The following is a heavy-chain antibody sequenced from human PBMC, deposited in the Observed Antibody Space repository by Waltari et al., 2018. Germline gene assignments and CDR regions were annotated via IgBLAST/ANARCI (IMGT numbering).Heavy chain of an antibody. CDR2: IYHSGST. CDR3: ARHESIAARRTIDY. V-gene: IGHV4-30-2*01. J-gene: IGHJ4*02. CDR1: GGSISSGGYS. D-gene: IGHD6-6*01. Sequence: QLQLQESGSGLVKPSQTLSLTCAVSGGSISSGGYSWSWIRQPPGKGLEWIGYIYHSGSTYYNPSLKSRVTISVDTSKNQFSRKLSSVTAADTAVYYCARHESIAARRTIDYWGQGTLVTVSS.